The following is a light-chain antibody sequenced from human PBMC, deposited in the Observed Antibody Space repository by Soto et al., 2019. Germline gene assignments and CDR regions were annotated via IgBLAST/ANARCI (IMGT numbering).Light chain of an antibody. CDR3: QQYNNWPRT. V-gene: IGKV3-15*01. CDR2: GAS. CDR1: QSVSSN. Sequence: EIVMTQSPATLSVSHGERATLSCRASQSVSSNLAWYQQKPGQAPRLLIYGASTRATGIPARFSGSGSGTEFTLTISSLQSEDFAVYYCQQYNNWPRTFGQGTNVDI. J-gene: IGKJ1*01.